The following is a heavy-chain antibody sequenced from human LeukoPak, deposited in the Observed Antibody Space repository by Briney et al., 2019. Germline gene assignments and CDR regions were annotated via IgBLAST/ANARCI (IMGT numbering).Heavy chain of an antibody. CDR2: IWPDGSKK. CDR1: VFTFRTYA. D-gene: IGHD1-14*01. CDR3: AKISSSAEPNFDY. Sequence: GGSLRLSCAASVFTFRTYAMHWVRQAPGKGLEWVTFIWPDGSKKFYADSVKGRFTISRDNSNHTLYLQMNSLRPEDTALYFCAKISSSAEPNFDYWGQGILLTVSS. J-gene: IGHJ4*02. V-gene: IGHV3-30*02.